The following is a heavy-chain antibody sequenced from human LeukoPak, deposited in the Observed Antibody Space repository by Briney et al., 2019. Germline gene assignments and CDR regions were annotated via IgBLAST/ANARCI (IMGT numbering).Heavy chain of an antibody. CDR2: IRYDGSNK. D-gene: IGHD2-2*01. Sequence: GGSLRLSCAASGFTFSSYGMHWVRQAPGKGLEWVAFIRYDGSNKYYADSVKGRFTISRDNSKNTLYLQMNSLRAEGTAVYYCAKEFCSSTSCQGWFDPWGQGTLVTVSS. V-gene: IGHV3-30*02. CDR1: GFTFSSYG. CDR3: AKEFCSSTSCQGWFDP. J-gene: IGHJ5*02.